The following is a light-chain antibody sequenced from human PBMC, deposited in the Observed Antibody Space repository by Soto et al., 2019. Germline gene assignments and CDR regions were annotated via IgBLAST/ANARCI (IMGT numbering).Light chain of an antibody. J-gene: IGKJ5*01. CDR2: GAS. CDR3: QQYGSSAPIT. V-gene: IGKV3-20*01. CDR1: QSASSSY. Sequence: EIVLTQSPGTLSLSPGERATLSCRASQSASSSYLAWYQQKPGQAPRLLIYGASIRATGIPDRFSGSGSETDFTLTISRLEPEDFALYYCQQYGSSAPITFGQGTRLEIK.